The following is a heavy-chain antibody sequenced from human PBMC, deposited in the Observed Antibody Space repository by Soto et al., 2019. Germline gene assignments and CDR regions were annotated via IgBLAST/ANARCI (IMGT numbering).Heavy chain of an antibody. Sequence: EVQLVESGGGLVQPGGSLRLSCAASGFTFSSYSMNWVRQAPGKGLEWVSSISSSSSYIYYGDSVKGRFTISRDNAKNSLYLQMNSLRAEDTATYYCARVHYYDSSGFYLWGQGTLVTVSS. J-gene: IGHJ4*02. CDR1: GFTFSSYS. D-gene: IGHD3-22*01. CDR2: ISSSSSYI. V-gene: IGHV3-21*01. CDR3: ARVHYYDSSGFYL.